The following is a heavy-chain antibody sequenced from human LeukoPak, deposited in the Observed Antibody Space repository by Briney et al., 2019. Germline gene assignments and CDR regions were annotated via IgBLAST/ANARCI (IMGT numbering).Heavy chain of an antibody. J-gene: IGHJ4*02. D-gene: IGHD5-18*01. CDR2: FDPEDGET. CDR3: ATSASGYSYGSHFDY. CDR1: GYTLTELS. V-gene: IGHV1-24*01. Sequence: ASVNVSCKVSGYTLTELSMHWVRPAPGKGVEWVGGFDPEDGETIYAQKFQGRVTMTEDTSTDTAYLELSSLRSEDTAVYYCATSASGYSYGSHFDYWGQGTLVTVSS.